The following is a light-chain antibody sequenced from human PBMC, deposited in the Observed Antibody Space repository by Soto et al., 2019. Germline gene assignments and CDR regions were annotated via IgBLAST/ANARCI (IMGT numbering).Light chain of an antibody. J-gene: IGKJ2*01. CDR1: QGIRND. Sequence: DLQMTQSPSSLSASVGERVTITCRASQGIRNDLGWYQQKPVKAPKRLIYAASCLQSGFPSRFSGSGSGILFTLAISSLQPEDGATYHFLQHNIYPDTFGQGTKLEIK. CDR2: AAS. V-gene: IGKV1-17*01. CDR3: LQHNIYPDT.